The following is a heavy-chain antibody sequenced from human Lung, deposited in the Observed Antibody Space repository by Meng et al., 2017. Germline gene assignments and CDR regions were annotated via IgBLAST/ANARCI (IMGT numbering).Heavy chain of an antibody. CDR3: ARGPTTMAHDFDY. Sequence: QVQLPDGGAGLLKPSETLSCPCVGSGGSFSDYYWSWIRQPPGKGLEWIGEINHSGSTNYNPSLESRATISVDTSQNNLSLKLSSVTAADSAVYYCARGPTTMAHDFDYWGQGTLVTVSS. D-gene: IGHD4-11*01. CDR1: GGSFSDYY. V-gene: IGHV4-34*01. J-gene: IGHJ4*02. CDR2: INHSGST.